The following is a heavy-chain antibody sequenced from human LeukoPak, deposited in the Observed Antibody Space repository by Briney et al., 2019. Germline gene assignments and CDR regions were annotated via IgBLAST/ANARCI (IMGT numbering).Heavy chain of an antibody. J-gene: IGHJ4*02. CDR3: ARYQTGTMVAV. CDR1: GASNNSDTYY. D-gene: IGHD1-1*01. CDR2: HSQCGSA. V-gene: IGHV4-39*07. Sequence: AAETLSLTCTVWGASNNSDTYYLGWSRQPPGTGLEWIGTHSQCGSAYYTPPLRSRITMSLDTSENQLSLKLYSATAADTAIYYCARYQTGTMVAVWGQGALVT.